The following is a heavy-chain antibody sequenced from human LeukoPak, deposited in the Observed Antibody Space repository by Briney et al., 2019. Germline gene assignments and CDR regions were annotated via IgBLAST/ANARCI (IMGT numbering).Heavy chain of an antibody. V-gene: IGHV4-4*07. Sequence: SETLSLTCTVSGGAITSHYWTWIRQSPVKGLEWIGRIYTSGSTNYNPSLKSRVSMSVDTSKNQFSLKLSSVTAADTAVYYCARGDYHGSGSYYLFDYWGQGTLVTVSS. CDR2: IYTSGST. CDR3: ARGDYHGSGSYYLFDY. CDR1: GGAITSHY. D-gene: IGHD3-10*01. J-gene: IGHJ4*02.